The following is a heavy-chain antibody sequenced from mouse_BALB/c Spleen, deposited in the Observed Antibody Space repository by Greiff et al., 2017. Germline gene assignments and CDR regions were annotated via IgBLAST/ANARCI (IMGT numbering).Heavy chain of an antibody. V-gene: IGHV5-6-5*01. CDR2: ISSGGST. J-gene: IGHJ2*01. CDR1: GFTFSSYA. CDR3: ARGEGYYFDY. Sequence: GKLVESGGGLVKPGGSLKLSCAASGFTFSSYAMSWVRQTPEKRLEWVASISSGGSTYYPDSVKGRFTISRDNARNILYLQMSSLRSEDTAMYYCARGEGYYFDYWGQGTTLTVSS.